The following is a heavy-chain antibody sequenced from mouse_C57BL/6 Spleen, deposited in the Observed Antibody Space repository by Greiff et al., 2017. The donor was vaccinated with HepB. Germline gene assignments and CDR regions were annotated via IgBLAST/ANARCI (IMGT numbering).Heavy chain of an antibody. Sequence: QVQLQQPGTELVKPGASVKLSCKASGYTFTSYWMHWVKQRPGQGLEWIGNINPSNGGTNYNEKFKGKATLTVDKSSSTAYMQLSSLTSEDSAVYYCARWLNALWYFDVWGTGTTVTVSS. CDR3: ARWLNALWYFDV. CDR1: GYTFTSYW. CDR2: INPSNGGT. V-gene: IGHV1-53*01. D-gene: IGHD1-2*01. J-gene: IGHJ1*03.